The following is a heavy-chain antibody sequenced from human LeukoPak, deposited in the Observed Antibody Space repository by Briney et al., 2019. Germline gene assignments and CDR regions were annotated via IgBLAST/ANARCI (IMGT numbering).Heavy chain of an antibody. V-gene: IGHV4-38-2*02. Sequence: SETLSLTCTVSAYSISSGYFWGWIRQPPGKGPEWIGSIFHSGSVYYNPSLQGRVTISVDTSTNRFSLKLSSVTAADTAVYYCAREPPNAYYMDVWGKGTPVTVSS. CDR3: AREPPNAYYMDV. J-gene: IGHJ6*03. CDR2: IFHSGSV. CDR1: AYSISSGYF.